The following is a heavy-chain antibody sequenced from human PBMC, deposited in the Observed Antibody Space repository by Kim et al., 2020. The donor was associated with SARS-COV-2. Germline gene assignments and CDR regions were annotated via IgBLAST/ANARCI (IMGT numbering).Heavy chain of an antibody. CDR2: INHSGST. D-gene: IGHD4-4*01. J-gene: IGHJ6*02. CDR3: ARGRRSEYYSNSRGYGMDV. CDR1: GGSFSGYY. V-gene: IGHV4-34*01. Sequence: SETLSLTCAVYGGSFSGYYWSWIRQPPGKGLEWIGEINHSGSTNYNPSLKSRVTISVDTSKNQFSLKLSSVTAADTAVYYCARGRRSEYYSNSRGYGMDVWGQGTTVTVSS.